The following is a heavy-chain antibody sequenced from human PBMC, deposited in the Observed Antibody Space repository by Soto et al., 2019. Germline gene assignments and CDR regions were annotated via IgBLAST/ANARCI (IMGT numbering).Heavy chain of an antibody. Sequence: EASVKVSCKASGGTFSSYAISWVRQAPGQGLEWMGGIIPIFGTANYAQKFQGRVTITADESTSTACMEMSSLRSEDTAVYYCAVGIAAAGIVWFDPWGQGTLVTVSS. CDR3: AVGIAAAGIVWFDP. V-gene: IGHV1-69*13. CDR1: GGTFSSYA. D-gene: IGHD6-13*01. J-gene: IGHJ5*02. CDR2: IIPIFGTA.